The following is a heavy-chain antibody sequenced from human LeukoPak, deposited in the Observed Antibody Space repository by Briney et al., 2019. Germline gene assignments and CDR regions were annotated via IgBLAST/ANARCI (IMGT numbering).Heavy chain of an antibody. J-gene: IGHJ5*02. D-gene: IGHD3-9*01. CDR2: IYHSGST. Sequence: SETLSLTCTVSGYSISSGYYWGWIRQPPGQGLEWIGSIYHSGSTYYNPSLKSRVTISVDTSKNHFSLKLSYVTAADTAVYYCARRGRYFDWFDPWGQGTLITVSS. V-gene: IGHV4-38-2*02. CDR3: ARRGRYFDWFDP. CDR1: GYSISSGYY.